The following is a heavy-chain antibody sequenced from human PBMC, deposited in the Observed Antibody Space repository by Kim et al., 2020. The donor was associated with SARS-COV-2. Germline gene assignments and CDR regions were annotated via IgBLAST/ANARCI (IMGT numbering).Heavy chain of an antibody. CDR2: INWNGGST. Sequence: GGSLRLSCAASGFTFDDYGMSWVRQAPGKGLEWVSGINWNGGSTGYADSVKGRFTISRDNAKNSLYLQMNSLRAEDTALYYCARDVDTAMDGVPATINDALDIWGQGTMVTVSS. J-gene: IGHJ3*02. CDR3: ARDVDTAMDGVPATINDALDI. CDR1: GFTFDDYG. V-gene: IGHV3-20*04. D-gene: IGHD5-18*01.